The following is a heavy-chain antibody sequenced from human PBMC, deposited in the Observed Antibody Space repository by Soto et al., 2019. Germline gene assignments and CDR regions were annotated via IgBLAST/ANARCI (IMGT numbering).Heavy chain of an antibody. Sequence: SETLSLTCTVSGGSISSYYWSWIRQPPGKRLEWIGYIYYSGSTNYNPSLKSRVTISVDTSKNQFSLKLSSVTAADTAVYYCARQLQFSFDYWGQGTLVTVSS. CDR3: ARQLQFSFDY. CDR2: IYYSGST. D-gene: IGHD3-3*01. V-gene: IGHV4-59*08. CDR1: GGSISSYY. J-gene: IGHJ4*02.